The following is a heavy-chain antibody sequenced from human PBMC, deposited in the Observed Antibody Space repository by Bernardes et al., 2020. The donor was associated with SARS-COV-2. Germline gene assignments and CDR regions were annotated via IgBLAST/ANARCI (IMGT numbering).Heavy chain of an antibody. D-gene: IGHD2-15*01. CDR1: GFTFNNYA. J-gene: IGHJ4*02. CDR2: ISGGGGST. V-gene: IGHV3-23*01. Sequence: SLRLSCAASGFTFNNYAMTWVRHAPGKGLEWVSAISGGGGSTYYADSVKGHFTISRDNSKNTLYLQMNSLRAEDTAVYYCAKDQVSLHSGNYCDYWGQGTLVTVSS. CDR3: AKDQVSLHSGNYCDY.